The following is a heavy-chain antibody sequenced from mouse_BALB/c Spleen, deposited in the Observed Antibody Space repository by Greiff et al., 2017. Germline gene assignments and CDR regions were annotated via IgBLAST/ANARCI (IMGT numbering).Heavy chain of an antibody. V-gene: IGHV4-1*02. CDR3: ARVYGYDDAMDY. Sequence: EVKLLESGGGLVQPGGSLKLSCAASGFDFSRYWMSWVRQAPGKGLEWIGEINPDSSTINYTPSLKDKFIISRDNAKNTLYLQMSKVRSEDTALYYCARVYGYDDAMDYWGQGTSVTVSS. CDR1: GFDFSRYW. J-gene: IGHJ4*01. CDR2: INPDSSTI. D-gene: IGHD2-2*01.